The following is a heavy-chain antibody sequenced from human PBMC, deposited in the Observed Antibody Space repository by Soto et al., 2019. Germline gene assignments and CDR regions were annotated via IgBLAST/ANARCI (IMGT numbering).Heavy chain of an antibody. V-gene: IGHV4-30-4*01. D-gene: IGHD2-2*01. CDR3: ARALRYCISTSCYVYYGMDV. Sequence: SETLSLTCTVSGGSISSGDYYWSWIRQPPGKGLEWIGYIYYSGSTYYNPSLKSRVTISVDTSKNQFSLKLSSVTAADTAVYYCARALRYCISTSCYVYYGMDVWGQGTTVTVS. CDR1: GGSISSGDYY. J-gene: IGHJ6*02. CDR2: IYYSGST.